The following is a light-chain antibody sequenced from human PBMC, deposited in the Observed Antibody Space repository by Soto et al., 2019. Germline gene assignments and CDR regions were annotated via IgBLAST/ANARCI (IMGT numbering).Light chain of an antibody. CDR1: QGVTTN. CDR3: QQYNNWPFS. Sequence: EIVMTQSPGTLSVYPRERATLSCRAGQGVTTNFAWYQQKSGQSPRLLIYDVSIRATGVPARFSGTGSETDFTLTISGLQSEDSAVYFCQQYNNWPFSFGQGRRLEI. J-gene: IGKJ5*01. V-gene: IGKV3-15*01. CDR2: DVS.